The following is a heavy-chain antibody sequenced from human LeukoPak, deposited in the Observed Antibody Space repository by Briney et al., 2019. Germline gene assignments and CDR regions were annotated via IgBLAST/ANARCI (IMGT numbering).Heavy chain of an antibody. CDR3: ASVSTVLAFDI. V-gene: IGHV4-39*01. CDR1: GGSISSSSYY. J-gene: IGHJ3*02. D-gene: IGHD5/OR15-5a*01. CDR2: IYYSGST. Sequence: SETLSLTCTVSGGSISSSSYYWGWIRQPPGKGLEWIGSIYYSGSTYYNPSLKSRVTISVDTSKNQFSLKLSSVTAADTAVYYCASVSTVLAFDIWGQGTMVTVSS.